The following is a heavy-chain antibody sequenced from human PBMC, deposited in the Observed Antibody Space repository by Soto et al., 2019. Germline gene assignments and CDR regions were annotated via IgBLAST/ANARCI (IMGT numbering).Heavy chain of an antibody. D-gene: IGHD3-22*01. CDR3: ARRAHGYPTNWFDP. CDR1: GASVSGGTYY. CDR2: VHYSGIT. J-gene: IGHJ5*02. V-gene: IGHV4-39*01. Sequence: QLQLQESGPGLVKPSETLSLACSVSGASVSGGTYYWGWIRQPPGKGLEWVGDVHYSGITHYNPSLMSRATISVDTSHNRFSLKLSSVTAADTAVYYCARRAHGYPTNWFDPWGQGTLVIVSS.